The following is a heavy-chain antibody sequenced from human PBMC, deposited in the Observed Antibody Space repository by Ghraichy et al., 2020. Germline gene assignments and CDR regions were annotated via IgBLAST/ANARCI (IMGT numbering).Heavy chain of an antibody. CDR3: ARATTVVTPSDY. J-gene: IGHJ4*02. CDR2: IIPIFGTA. V-gene: IGHV1-69*13. CDR1: GGTFSSYA. Sequence: SVKVSCKASGGTFSSYAISWVRQAPGQGLEWMGGIIPIFGTANYAQKFQGRVTITADESTSTAYMELSSLRSEDTAVYYCARATTVVTPSDYWGQGTLVTVSS. D-gene: IGHD4-23*01.